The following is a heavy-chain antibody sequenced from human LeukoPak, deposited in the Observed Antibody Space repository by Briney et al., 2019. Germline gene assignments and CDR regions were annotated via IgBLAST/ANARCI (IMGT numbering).Heavy chain of an antibody. CDR3: ARGYGYGMDV. J-gene: IGHJ6*02. V-gene: IGHV3-74*01. Sequence: GGSLRLSCAASGFTLSDAWMSWVRQAPGKGLVWVSRINSDGSSTSYADSVKGRFTISRDNAKNTLYLQMNSLRAEDTAVYYCARGYGYGMDVWGQGTTVTVSS. D-gene: IGHD4-17*01. CDR2: INSDGSST. CDR1: GFTLSDAW.